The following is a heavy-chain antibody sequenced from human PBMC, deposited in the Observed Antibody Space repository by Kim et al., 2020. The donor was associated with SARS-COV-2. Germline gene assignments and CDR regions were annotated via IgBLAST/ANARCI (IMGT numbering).Heavy chain of an antibody. D-gene: IGHD3-10*01. Sequence: SETLSLTCTVSGYSISSGYYWGWIRQPPGKGLEWIGSIYHSGSTYYNPSLKSRVNISLDTSKNQFSLKLSSVTAADTAVYHCARGYYYGSRSYNWFDPWGQGTLVTVSS. V-gene: IGHV4-38-2*02. CDR3: ARGYYYGSRSYNWFDP. J-gene: IGHJ5*02. CDR1: GYSISSGYY. CDR2: IYHSGST.